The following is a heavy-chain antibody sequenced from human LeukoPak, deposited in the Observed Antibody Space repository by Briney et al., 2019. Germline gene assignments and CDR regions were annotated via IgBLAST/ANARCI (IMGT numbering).Heavy chain of an antibody. J-gene: IGHJ6*03. V-gene: IGHV1-69*06. CDR1: GGTFSTYV. CDR3: AINQAGYCGGGSCYRHEFYYMDV. CDR2: INPVFGTA. D-gene: IGHD2-15*01. Sequence: ASVKVSCKASGGTFSTYVISWVRQAPGQGLEWMGGINPVFGTANYAEKFQDRVTITADKSTSTAYMELSSLRSEDTAMYYCAINQAGYCGGGSCYRHEFYYMDVWGKGTSVTVSS.